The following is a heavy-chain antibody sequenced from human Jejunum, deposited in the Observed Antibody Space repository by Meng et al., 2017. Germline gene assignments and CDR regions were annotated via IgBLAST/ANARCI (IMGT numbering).Heavy chain of an antibody. D-gene: IGHD5-24*01. Sequence: EVQLVEFGGGLVQPGGSLRLSCSASGFTFSNYWMHWVRQAPGKGLVWVSRIDTAGSGTSYADSVKGRFTISRDNAKNTLYLQMNSLRAEDTAVYYCVRDYSGYTHEFDYWGLGTLVTVSS. J-gene: IGHJ4*02. V-gene: IGHV3-74*01. CDR1: GFTFSNYW. CDR2: IDTAGSGT. CDR3: VRDYSGYTHEFDY.